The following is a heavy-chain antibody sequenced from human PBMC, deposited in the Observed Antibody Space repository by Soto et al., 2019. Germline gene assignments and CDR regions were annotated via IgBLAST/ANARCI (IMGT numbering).Heavy chain of an antibody. V-gene: IGHV1-69*02. Sequence: QVQLVQSGAEVKKPGSSVKVSCKASGGTFSSYTISWVRQAPGQGLEWMGRIIPILGIANYAQKFQGRVTITADKXXSXAXXELSSLRSEDTAVYYCARALDSVVVPAAPRDAFDIWGQGTMVTVSS. CDR1: GGTFSSYT. D-gene: IGHD2-2*03. J-gene: IGHJ3*02. CDR2: IIPILGIA. CDR3: ARALDSVVVPAAPRDAFDI.